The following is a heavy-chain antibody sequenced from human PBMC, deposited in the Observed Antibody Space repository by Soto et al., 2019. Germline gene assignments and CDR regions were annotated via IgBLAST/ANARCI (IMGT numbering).Heavy chain of an antibody. V-gene: IGHV3-48*02. Sequence: PGWSLRLSCAASGFTFSIYSMNWGRQAPGKGLEWFSYITSDTKTIKYADSVKGRFTISRDNAKNSLYLQMNSLRDEDTAVYSCARAVEGHFDYWGQGTVVTVS. D-gene: IGHD6-19*01. CDR2: ITSDTKTI. CDR3: ARAVEGHFDY. CDR1: GFTFSIYS. J-gene: IGHJ4*02.